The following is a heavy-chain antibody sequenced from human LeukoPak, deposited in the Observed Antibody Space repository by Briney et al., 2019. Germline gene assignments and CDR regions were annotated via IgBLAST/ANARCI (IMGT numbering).Heavy chain of an antibody. Sequence: GESLKISCKGSGYSFTNHWIVWVRQMPGKGLEWMGIINPGDSEIRYSPSFQGQVSISADKSISTAYLQWSSLKASDTAMYYCARRSEWQWLGAFDIWGQGTMVTVSS. CDR3: ARRSEWQWLGAFDI. CDR2: INPGDSEI. D-gene: IGHD6-19*01. V-gene: IGHV5-51*01. J-gene: IGHJ3*02. CDR1: GYSFTNHW.